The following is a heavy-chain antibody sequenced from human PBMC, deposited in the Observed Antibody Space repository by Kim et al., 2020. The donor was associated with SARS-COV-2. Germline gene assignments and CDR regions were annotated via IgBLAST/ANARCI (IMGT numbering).Heavy chain of an antibody. CDR3: ARVKSIVGATGYFDY. V-gene: IGHV4-34*01. Sequence: SETLSLTCAVYGGSFSGYYWSWIRQPPGKGLEWIGEINHSGSTNYNPSLKSRVTISVDTSKNQFSLKLSSVTAADTAVYYCARVKSIVGATGYFDYWGQGTLVTVSS. J-gene: IGHJ4*02. CDR1: GGSFSGYY. D-gene: IGHD1-26*01. CDR2: INHSGST.